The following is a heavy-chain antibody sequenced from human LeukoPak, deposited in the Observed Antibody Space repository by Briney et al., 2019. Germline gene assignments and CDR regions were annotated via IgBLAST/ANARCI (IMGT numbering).Heavy chain of an antibody. CDR2: ISGSGGST. J-gene: IGHJ3*02. CDR3: AKENSSDWYTGHAFDI. V-gene: IGHV3-23*01. Sequence: PGGSLRLSCAASGFTFSSYAMSWVGQAPGKGLEWVSAISGSGGSTYYADSVKGRFTISRDNSKNTLYLQMKSLRAEDTALYYCAKENSSDWYTGHAFDIWSQGTMVTVSS. CDR1: GFTFSSYA. D-gene: IGHD6-19*01.